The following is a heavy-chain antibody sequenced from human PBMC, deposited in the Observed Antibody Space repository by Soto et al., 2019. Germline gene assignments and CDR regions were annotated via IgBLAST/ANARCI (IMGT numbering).Heavy chain of an antibody. CDR3: AREAHYDILTGYQDY. CDR1: GYTFTSYY. Sequence: ASVKVSCKASGYTFTSYYMHWVRQAPGQGLEWMGIINPSGGSTSYAQKFQGRVTMTRDTSTSTVYMELSSLRSEDTAVYYCAREAHYDILTGYQDYWGQGTLVTSPQ. D-gene: IGHD3-9*01. V-gene: IGHV1-46*01. CDR2: INPSGGST. J-gene: IGHJ4*02.